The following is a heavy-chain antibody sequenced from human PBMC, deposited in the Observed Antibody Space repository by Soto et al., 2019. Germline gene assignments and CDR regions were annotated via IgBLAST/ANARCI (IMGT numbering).Heavy chain of an antibody. CDR2: ISGSGGST. CDR3: AKPYGDYPYYFDY. J-gene: IGHJ4*02. CDR1: GFTFSSYA. V-gene: IGHV3-23*01. Sequence: EVQLLESGGGLVQPGGSLRLSCATSGFTFSSYAMSWVRQAPGKGLEWVSAISGSGGSTYYADSVKGRFTISRDNSKNTLYLQMNSLRAEDTAVYYCAKPYGDYPYYFDYWGQGTLVTVSS. D-gene: IGHD4-17*01.